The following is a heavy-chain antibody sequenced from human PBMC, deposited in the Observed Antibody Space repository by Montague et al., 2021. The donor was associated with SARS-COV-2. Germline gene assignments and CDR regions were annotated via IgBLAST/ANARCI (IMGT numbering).Heavy chain of an antibody. CDR1: GDSITTYY. D-gene: IGHD4-11*01. Sequence: SETLSLTCSVSGDSITTYYWSWIRQSPGRGLEWIGHIYYTGTTKYDPSLMSRVTVSVDTSRRQFSLKLKSVTAADTAVYYCARARSVTTFFLGVRVAMDVWGQGTTVTVSS. V-gene: IGHV4-59*01. J-gene: IGHJ6*02. CDR2: IYYTGTT. CDR3: ARARSVTTFFLGVRVAMDV.